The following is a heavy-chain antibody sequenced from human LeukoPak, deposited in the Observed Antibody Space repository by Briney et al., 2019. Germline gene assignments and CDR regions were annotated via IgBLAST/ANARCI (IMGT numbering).Heavy chain of an antibody. V-gene: IGHV5-51*01. CDR3: ARRDSSGYYYFDY. J-gene: IGHJ4*02. D-gene: IGHD3-22*01. CDR2: IYPGDSDT. CDR1: GYSFTSYW. Sequence: GGSLKISCKGSGYSFTSYWIGRVGQMPGKGLEGMGMIYPGDSDTRYSPSFQGQVTIEADKSINTAYLQWRSLKASDTAMYSCARRDSSGYYYFDYWGQGTLVTVSS.